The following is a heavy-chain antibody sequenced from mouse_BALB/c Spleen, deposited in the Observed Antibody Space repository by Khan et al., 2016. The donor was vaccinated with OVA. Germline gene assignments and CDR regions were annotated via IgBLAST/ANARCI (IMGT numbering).Heavy chain of an antibody. V-gene: IGHV3-2*02. Sequence: EVQLQESGPGLVKPSQSLSLTCTVTGYSITSEYTWNWIRQFPGNKLEWMGFISYSGNTRYNPSLKSRISITRDTSKNQFFLQLNYVTSEDTATYYCARKDYYDYDPFPYWCQGTLVTVSA. CDR1: GYSITSEYT. J-gene: IGHJ3*01. D-gene: IGHD2-4*01. CDR3: ARKDYYDYDPFPY. CDR2: ISYSGNT.